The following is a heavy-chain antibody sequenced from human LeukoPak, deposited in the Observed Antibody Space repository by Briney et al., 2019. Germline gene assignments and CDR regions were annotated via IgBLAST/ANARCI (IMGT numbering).Heavy chain of an antibody. CDR3: ARDPLNYYDSSGYTIEY. V-gene: IGHV1-18*01. J-gene: IGHJ4*02. CDR1: GYTFTSYG. CDR2: ISAYNGNT. D-gene: IGHD3-22*01. Sequence: GASVKVSCKASGYTFTSYGISWVRQAPGQGLEWMGWISAYNGNTNYAQKLQGRVTMTTDTSTSTAYMELRSLRSDDTAVYYCARDPLNYYDSSGYTIEYWGQGTLVTVSS.